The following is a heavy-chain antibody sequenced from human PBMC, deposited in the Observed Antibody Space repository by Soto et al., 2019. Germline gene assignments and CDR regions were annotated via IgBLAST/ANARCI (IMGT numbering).Heavy chain of an antibody. CDR3: ARTFGVATQGYYYYGMDV. J-gene: IGHJ6*02. CDR1: GYTFTSYY. V-gene: IGHV1-46*01. CDR2: INPSGGST. D-gene: IGHD3-3*01. Sequence: GASVKVSCKASGYTFTSYYMHWVRQAPGQGLEWMGIINPSGGSTSYAQKFQGRVTMTRDTSTSTVYMELSSLRSEDTAVYYCARTFGVATQGYYYYGMDVWGQGTTVTAP.